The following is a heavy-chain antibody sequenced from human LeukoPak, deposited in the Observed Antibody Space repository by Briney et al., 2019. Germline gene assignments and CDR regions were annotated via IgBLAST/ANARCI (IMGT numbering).Heavy chain of an antibody. CDR2: MNPNSGNT. V-gene: IGHV1-8*01. D-gene: IGHD6-13*01. CDR1: GYTFTSYD. CDR3: ASHLIAAAGRGFDY. Sequence: GASVKVSCKASGYTFTSYDINWVRQATGQGLEWMGWMNPNSGNTGYAQKFQGRVTMTRNTSISTAYMELSSLRSEDTAVYYCASHLIAAAGRGFDYWGQGTLVTVSS. J-gene: IGHJ4*02.